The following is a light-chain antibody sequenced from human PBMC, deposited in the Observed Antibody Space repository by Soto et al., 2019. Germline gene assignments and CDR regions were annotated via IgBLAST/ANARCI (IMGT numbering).Light chain of an antibody. CDR2: GAS. Sequence: EIVLTQSPGTLSLSPGERAALSCRASQSVTSSYLAWYQQKPGQSPRLLIYGASIRAAGIPDRFSGSGSGTDFTLTISRLDPEDFAVYYCQQFGSSPPMYTFGQGTKLEIK. CDR1: QSVTSSY. V-gene: IGKV3-20*01. CDR3: QQFGSSPPMYT. J-gene: IGKJ2*01.